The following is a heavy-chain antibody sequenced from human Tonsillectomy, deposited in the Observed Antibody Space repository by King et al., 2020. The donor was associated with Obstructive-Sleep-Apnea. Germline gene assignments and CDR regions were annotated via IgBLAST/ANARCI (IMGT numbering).Heavy chain of an antibody. CDR2: MYYSGNT. CDR3: ARHRGVEDSGRYGDYFDY. J-gene: IGHJ4*02. CDR1: GGSITNYY. Sequence: VQLQESGPGLVKPSETLSLTCTVSGGSITNYYWSWIRQPPGKGLGWIGYMYYSGNTNFNPSLKSRVTISADTSKIQFSLRLSSVTAADTAVYYCARHRGVEDSGRYGDYFDYWGQGTLVTVSS. D-gene: IGHD4-17*01. V-gene: IGHV4-59*08.